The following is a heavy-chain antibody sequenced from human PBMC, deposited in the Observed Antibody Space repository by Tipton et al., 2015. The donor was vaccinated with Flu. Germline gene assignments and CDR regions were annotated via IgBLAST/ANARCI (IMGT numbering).Heavy chain of an antibody. CDR3: ARGGTWVGYCSL. CDR2: VFYSGST. Sequence: TLSLTCTVSGGSISSYYWTWIRQPPGKGLEWIGYVFYSGSTNYNPSLKSRATISVDTSKNQFSLKLSSVTAADTAVYYCARGGTWVGYCSLWGQGTLVTVSS. J-gene: IGHJ4*02. CDR1: GGSISSYY. D-gene: IGHD2-15*01. V-gene: IGHV4-59*01.